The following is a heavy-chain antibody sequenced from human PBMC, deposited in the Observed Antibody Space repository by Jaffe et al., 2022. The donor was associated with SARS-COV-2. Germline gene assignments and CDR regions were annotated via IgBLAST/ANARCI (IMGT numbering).Heavy chain of an antibody. J-gene: IGHJ3*01. D-gene: IGHD1-20*01. V-gene: IGHV3-74*01. Sequence: EVQLVESGGGLVQPGGSLRLSCAASGFTFSNYWIHWVRQVPGKGLVWVTRINSAGTYTTYADSVKGRFTISRDNAKNTVFLQMNSLRAEDTAVYYCARGSFNWNDEHASDVWGQGTMVTVSS. CDR1: GFTFSNYW. CDR3: ARGSFNWNDEHASDV. CDR2: INSAGTYT.